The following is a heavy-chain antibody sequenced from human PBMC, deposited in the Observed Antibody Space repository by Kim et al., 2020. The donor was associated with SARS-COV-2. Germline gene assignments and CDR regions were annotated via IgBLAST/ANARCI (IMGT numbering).Heavy chain of an antibody. Sequence: GGSLRLSCAASGFTFSDHGMNWVRQAPGKGLEWVSIVDAGGGVTSYADSVKGRFTISRDNSKKTLYLQMNTLRVEDTAVYYCARSLYAASTRSLDSWGQGTLVTVSS. V-gene: IGHV3-23*01. D-gene: IGHD2-8*01. J-gene: IGHJ4*02. CDR3: ARSLYAASTRSLDS. CDR1: GFTFSDHG. CDR2: VDAGGGVT.